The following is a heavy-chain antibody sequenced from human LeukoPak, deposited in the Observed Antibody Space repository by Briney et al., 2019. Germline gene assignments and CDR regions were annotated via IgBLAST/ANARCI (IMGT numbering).Heavy chain of an antibody. CDR3: ARVVVGATKGIGAFDI. D-gene: IGHD1-26*01. CDR2: IYYSGST. Sequence: SETLSLTCTVSGGSISSSSYYWGWIRQPPGKGLEWIGSIYYSGSTYYNPSLKSRVTISVDTSKNQFSLQLNSVTPEDTAVYYCARVVVGATKGIGAFDIWGQGTMVTVSS. V-gene: IGHV4-39*01. CDR1: GGSISSSSYY. J-gene: IGHJ3*02.